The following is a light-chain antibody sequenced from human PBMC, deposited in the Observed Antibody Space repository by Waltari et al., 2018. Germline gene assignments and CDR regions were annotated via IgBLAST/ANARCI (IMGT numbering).Light chain of an antibody. V-gene: IGKV1-39*01. CDR2: ATS. CDR1: ENIGSY. J-gene: IGKJ2*01. Sequence: DIQMTQSPSSLSASIGDRVTITCRASENIGSYLNWYKQRTGEAPKLLIYATSTLQTEVPSRFSCSGSRTDFTLTISSLQPEDFATYYCQHTFETPYSFGQGTKLESK. CDR3: QHTFETPYS.